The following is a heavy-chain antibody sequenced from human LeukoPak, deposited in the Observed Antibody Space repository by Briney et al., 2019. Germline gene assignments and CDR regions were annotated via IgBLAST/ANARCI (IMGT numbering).Heavy chain of an antibody. J-gene: IGHJ4*02. CDR3: AKTRWQWTRKYFDF. CDR1: GFTFSSYA. Sequence: GGSLRLSCAASGFTFSSYAMSWGRQAPGKGVEWISTITVDDVTYYAASVKGRFTISRYNSRNTLSLQMTSLRAEDSAVYYCAKTRWQWTRKYFDFWGQGSLVTVSS. D-gene: IGHD5-24*01. CDR2: ITVDDVT. V-gene: IGHV3-23*01.